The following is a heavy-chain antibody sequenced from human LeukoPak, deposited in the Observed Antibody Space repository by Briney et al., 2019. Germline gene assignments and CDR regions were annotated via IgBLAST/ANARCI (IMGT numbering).Heavy chain of an antibody. CDR2: IFHSGRT. CDR3: AREDDYGDYDAFDI. D-gene: IGHD4-17*01. CDR1: GGSISSSSSC. Sequence: SETLSLTCTVSGGSISSSSSCWGWIRQPPGKGLEWIGHIFHSGRTSYSPSLMSRVTISVDTSKNQFSLKLSSVTAADTAVYYCAREDDYGDYDAFDIWGQGTMVSVSS. J-gene: IGHJ3*02. V-gene: IGHV4-39*02.